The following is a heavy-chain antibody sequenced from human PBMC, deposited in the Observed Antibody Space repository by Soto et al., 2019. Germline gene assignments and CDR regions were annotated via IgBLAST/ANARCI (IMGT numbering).Heavy chain of an antibody. V-gene: IGHV4-59*08. Sequence: PSENPVLTCTVSGGSISNYYWSWIRQPPGKGLQWIGYIFSSGSTNYNPSLKSRVTISVDTSKNQFSLNLSSVTAADTAVYYCARQRRDFDYWGQGSLVTVSS. J-gene: IGHJ4*02. CDR3: ARQRRDFDY. CDR2: IFSSGST. CDR1: GGSISNYY.